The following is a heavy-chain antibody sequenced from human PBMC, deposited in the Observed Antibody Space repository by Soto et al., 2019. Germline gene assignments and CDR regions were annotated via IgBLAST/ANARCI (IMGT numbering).Heavy chain of an antibody. CDR2: IYNSGST. D-gene: IGHD3-3*01. J-gene: IGHJ4*02. V-gene: IGHV4-59*01. CDR3: ARGAGADFWSGYKFKY. Sequence: QVQLQESGPRLVKPSETLSLTCTVSGGSISSYYWSWIRQPPGKGLEWIGYIYNSGSTNYNPSLKSRVTISVDRSKNQFSLKLSSVTAADTAVYYCARGAGADFWSGYKFKYWGQGTLVTVSS. CDR1: GGSISSYY.